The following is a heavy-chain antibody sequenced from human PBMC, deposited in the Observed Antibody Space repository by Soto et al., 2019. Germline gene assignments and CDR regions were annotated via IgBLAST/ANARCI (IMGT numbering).Heavy chain of an antibody. CDR1: GGSISSYY. Sequence: SSETQSLTCTVSGGSISSYYGSWIRQPPGKGLEWIGYIYYSGSTNYNPSLKSRVTISVDTSKNQFSLKLSSVTAADTAVYYCARGAGSGWLGHFDYWGQGTLVTVSS. J-gene: IGHJ4*02. V-gene: IGHV4-59*01. D-gene: IGHD6-19*01. CDR2: IYYSGST. CDR3: ARGAGSGWLGHFDY.